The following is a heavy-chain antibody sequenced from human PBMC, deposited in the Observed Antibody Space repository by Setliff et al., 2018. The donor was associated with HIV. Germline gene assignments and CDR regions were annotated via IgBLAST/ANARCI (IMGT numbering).Heavy chain of an antibody. D-gene: IGHD3-9*01. CDR2: IYSSGRT. CDR3: ARQTWEYYDTLTGYYRSPKNFDS. Sequence: SETLSLTCTVSGGSISNYYWSWIRQPAEKGLEWIGRIYSSGRTNYNPSLKSRVTMSLDTSKNQFSLKLSSVTAADTAFYYCARQTWEYYDTLTGYYRSPKNFDSWGQGTLVTVSS. V-gene: IGHV4-4*07. J-gene: IGHJ4*02. CDR1: GGSISNYY.